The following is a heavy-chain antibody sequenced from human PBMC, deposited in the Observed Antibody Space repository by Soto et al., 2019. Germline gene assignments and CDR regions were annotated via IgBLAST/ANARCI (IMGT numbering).Heavy chain of an antibody. CDR3: AKNGHPPYYYYVRAV. D-gene: IGHD2-8*01. J-gene: IGHJ6*04. Sequence: ASVKVSCKASGYTFTRSGISWVRQAPGQGLEWMGWISTYNGDTNYAQKFQGRVSMTIDTSTTTAYMELKSLTSDHTAVYFCAKNGHPPYYYYVRAVWAKGTKVPVSS. CDR2: ISTYNGDT. V-gene: IGHV1-18*01. CDR1: GYTFTRSG.